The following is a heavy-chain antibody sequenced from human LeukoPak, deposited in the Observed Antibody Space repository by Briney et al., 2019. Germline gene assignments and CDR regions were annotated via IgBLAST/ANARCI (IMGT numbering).Heavy chain of an antibody. D-gene: IGHD3-22*01. CDR2: INPNSGGT. Sequence: ASVKVSCKASGYTFTGYYMHWVRQAPGQGLEWMGWINPNSGGTNYAQKFRGRVTMTRDTSISTAYMELSRLRSDDTAVYYCARENSVSPGYYYDSSGYSSAFDIWGQGTMVTVSS. J-gene: IGHJ3*02. CDR1: GYTFTGYY. V-gene: IGHV1-2*02. CDR3: ARENSVSPGYYYDSSGYSSAFDI.